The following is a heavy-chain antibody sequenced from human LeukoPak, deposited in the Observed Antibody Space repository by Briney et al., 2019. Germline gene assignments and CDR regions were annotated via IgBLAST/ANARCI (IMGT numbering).Heavy chain of an antibody. D-gene: IGHD3-10*01. CDR3: AKAGANWFDP. V-gene: IGHV3-23*01. CDR2: ISRSGDDT. Sequence: TGGSLRLSCAASGFTFSGYAMSWVRQAPGKGPQWVETISRSGDDTYYADSVKGRFTVSRDNSKNTLYVQMNSLRAEDTAIYYCAKAGANWFDPWGQGTLVTVSS. J-gene: IGHJ5*02. CDR1: GFTFSGYA.